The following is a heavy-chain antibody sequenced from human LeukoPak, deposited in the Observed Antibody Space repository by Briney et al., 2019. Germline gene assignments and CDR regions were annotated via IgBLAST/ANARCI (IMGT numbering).Heavy chain of an antibody. CDR1: GGSFSGYY. V-gene: IGHV4-34*01. CDR2: INHSGST. J-gene: IGHJ6*03. Sequence: SETLSLTCAVYGGSFSGYYWSWIRQPPGKGLEWIGEINHSGSTNYNPSLKSRVTMSVDTSKNQFSLKLSSVTAADTAVYYCAREVPYKSSGYAPRGRYYYYYMDVWGKGITVTVSS. D-gene: IGHD3-22*01. CDR3: AREVPYKSSGYAPRGRYYYYYMDV.